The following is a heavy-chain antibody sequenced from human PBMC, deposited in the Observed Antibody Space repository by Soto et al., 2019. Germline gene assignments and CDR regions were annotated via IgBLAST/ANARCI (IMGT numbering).Heavy chain of an antibody. CDR1: GYTLTELS. CDR2: FDPEDGET. CDR3: ASDRQWLGYDAFAI. Sequence: ASVKVSCKVSGYTLTELSMHWVRQAPGKGLEWMGGFDPEDGETIYAQKFQGRVTMTEDTSTDTAYMELSSLRSEDTAVYYCASDRQWLGYDAFAIWGQGTMVTVSS. J-gene: IGHJ3*02. V-gene: IGHV1-24*01. D-gene: IGHD3-22*01.